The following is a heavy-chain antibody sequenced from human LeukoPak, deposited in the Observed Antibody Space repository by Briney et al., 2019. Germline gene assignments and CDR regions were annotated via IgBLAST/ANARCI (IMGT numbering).Heavy chain of an antibody. J-gene: IGHJ4*02. CDR1: GGSFSGYY. Sequence: SETLSLTCAVYGGSFSGYYWSWIRQPPGKGLEWIGEINHSGSTNYNPSLKSRVTISVDTSKNQFSLKLSSVTAADTAVYCCARGWDYGDYLDYFDYWGQGTLVTVSS. CDR3: ARGWDYGDYLDYFDY. D-gene: IGHD4-17*01. V-gene: IGHV4-34*01. CDR2: INHSGST.